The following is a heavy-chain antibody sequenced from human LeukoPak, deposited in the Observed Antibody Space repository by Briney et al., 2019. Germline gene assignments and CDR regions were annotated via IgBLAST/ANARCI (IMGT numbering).Heavy chain of an antibody. Sequence: PGGSLRLSCAASGFTFSGFWMHWVRQAPGKGLEWVAFIQYDGSNKYYADSVKGRFTISRDNSKNTLYLQMNSLRAEDTAVYYCAKRGFWSGYSPEMDVWGKGTTVTVSS. CDR2: IQYDGSNK. J-gene: IGHJ6*04. D-gene: IGHD3-3*01. CDR3: AKRGFWSGYSPEMDV. CDR1: GFTFSGFW. V-gene: IGHV3-30*02.